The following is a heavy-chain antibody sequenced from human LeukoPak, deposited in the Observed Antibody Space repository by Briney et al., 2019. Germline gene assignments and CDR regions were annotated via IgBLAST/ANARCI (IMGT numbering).Heavy chain of an antibody. CDR3: ARAGGDGYSSFDY. CDR1: GYTFTGYY. V-gene: IGHV1-2*06. Sequence: ASVKVSCKASGYTFTGYYMHWVRQAPGQGLEWMGRINPNSGGTNYAQKFQGRVTMTRNTSISTAYMELSRLRSDDTAVYYCARAGGDGYSSFDYWGQGTLVTVSS. D-gene: IGHD5-24*01. J-gene: IGHJ4*02. CDR2: INPNSGGT.